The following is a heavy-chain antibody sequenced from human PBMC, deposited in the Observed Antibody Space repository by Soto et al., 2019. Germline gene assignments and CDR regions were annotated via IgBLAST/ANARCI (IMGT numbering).Heavy chain of an antibody. CDR3: ARGGSGWNAFDI. J-gene: IGHJ3*02. Sequence: QVQLVESGGGVVQPGRSLRLSCAASGFTFSSYAMHWVRQAPGKGLEWVAVISYDGSNKYYADSVKGRFTISRDNSKNTRYLQMNSLRAEDTAVYYCARGGSGWNAFDIWGQGTMVTVSS. CDR1: GFTFSSYA. V-gene: IGHV3-30-3*01. CDR2: ISYDGSNK. D-gene: IGHD6-19*01.